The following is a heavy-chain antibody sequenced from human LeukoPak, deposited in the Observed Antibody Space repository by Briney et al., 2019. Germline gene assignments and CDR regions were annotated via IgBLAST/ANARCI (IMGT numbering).Heavy chain of an antibody. J-gene: IGHJ4*02. CDR1: GFSLSTSEVA. CDR2: IYWNDDK. Sequence: ESGPTLVKPTQTLTLTCSFSGFSLSTSEVAVGWIRQPPGKALEWLALIYWNDDKRYRPSLQSRLTLTKDTSKNQVVLTMTNMDPVDTATYYCARSLWFGDLSHFDYWGQGTVVTVSS. CDR3: ARSLWFGDLSHFDY. D-gene: IGHD3-10*01. V-gene: IGHV2-5*01.